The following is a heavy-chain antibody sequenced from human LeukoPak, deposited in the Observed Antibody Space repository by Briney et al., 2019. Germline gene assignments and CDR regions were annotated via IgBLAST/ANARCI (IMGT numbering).Heavy chain of an antibody. CDR2: IKQDGSEK. CDR1: GFTFSTYW. D-gene: IGHD3-22*01. Sequence: GGSLRLSCAASGFTFSTYWMTWVRQAPGKGLEWVANIKQDGSEKYYVDSVKGRFTISRDNAKNSLYLQMNSLRAEDTAMYYCARDSSGYYYLGQGTLVTVSS. J-gene: IGHJ4*02. CDR3: ARDSSGYYY. V-gene: IGHV3-7*01.